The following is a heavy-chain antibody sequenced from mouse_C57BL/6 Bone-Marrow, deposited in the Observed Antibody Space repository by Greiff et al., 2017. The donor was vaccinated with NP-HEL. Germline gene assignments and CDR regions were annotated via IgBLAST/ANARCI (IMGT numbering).Heavy chain of an antibody. CDR1: GYTFTNYW. CDR3: ASYDYVSWFAY. V-gene: IGHV1-63*01. Sequence: QVQLQQSGAELVRPGTSVKMSCKASGYTFTNYWIGWAKQRPGHGLEWIGDIYPGGGYTNYNEKFKGKATLTADTSSSTAYMQFSSLTSEDSAIYYCASYDYVSWFAYWGQGTLVTVSA. D-gene: IGHD2-4*01. J-gene: IGHJ3*01. CDR2: IYPGGGYT.